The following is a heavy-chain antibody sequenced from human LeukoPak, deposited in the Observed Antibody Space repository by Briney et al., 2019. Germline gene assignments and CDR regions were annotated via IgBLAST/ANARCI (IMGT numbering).Heavy chain of an antibody. Sequence: SETLSLTCAVSGYSISSGYYWGWIRQPPGKGLEWIGSIYHSGSTYYNPSLKSRVTISVDTSKNQFSLELSSVTAADTAVYYCARGRESGSYYYYYYYMDVWGKGTTVTVSS. CDR2: IYHSGST. J-gene: IGHJ6*03. CDR1: GYSISSGYY. CDR3: ARGRESGSYYYYYYYMDV. V-gene: IGHV4-38-2*01. D-gene: IGHD1-26*01.